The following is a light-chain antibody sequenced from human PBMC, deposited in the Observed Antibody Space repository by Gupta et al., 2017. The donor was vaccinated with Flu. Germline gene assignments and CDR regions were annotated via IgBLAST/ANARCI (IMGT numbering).Light chain of an antibody. CDR2: GIS. Sequence: DRAALSCRASQSVSSSYLAWYQQKPGQAPRLLIYGISNRATDIPDRFSGSGSGTDFTLTNSRLEPEDFAVYYCQQYGSSPLTFGGGTKVEIK. V-gene: IGKV3-20*01. CDR3: QQYGSSPLT. J-gene: IGKJ4*01. CDR1: QSVSSSY.